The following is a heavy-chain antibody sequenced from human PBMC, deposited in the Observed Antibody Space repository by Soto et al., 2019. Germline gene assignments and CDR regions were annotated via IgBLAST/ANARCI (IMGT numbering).Heavy chain of an antibody. CDR3: TTDQEGGYFYYFGVVV. Sequence: PGGSLRLSCAASGFTFSNAWMSWVRQAPGKGLEWVGRIRSKGDGETTDYAAPVRGRFTISRDDSKNTFFLQMNSLKAEDTAVYYCTTDQEGGYFYYFGVVVWGQGTTVTVSS. CDR2: IRSKGDGETT. CDR1: GFTFSNAW. V-gene: IGHV3-15*01. J-gene: IGHJ6*02. D-gene: IGHD2-15*01.